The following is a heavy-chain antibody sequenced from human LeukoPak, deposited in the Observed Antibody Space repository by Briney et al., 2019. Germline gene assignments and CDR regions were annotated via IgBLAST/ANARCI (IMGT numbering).Heavy chain of an antibody. D-gene: IGHD3-10*01. V-gene: IGHV1-69*13. Sequence: ASVKVSCKASGGTFSSYAISWVRQAPGQGLEWMGGIIPIFGTANYAQKFQGRVTITADESTSTAYMELRSLRSDDTAVYYCARGTMALPGGDYWGQGTLVTVSS. CDR3: ARGTMALPGGDY. CDR2: IIPIFGTA. CDR1: GGTFSSYA. J-gene: IGHJ4*02.